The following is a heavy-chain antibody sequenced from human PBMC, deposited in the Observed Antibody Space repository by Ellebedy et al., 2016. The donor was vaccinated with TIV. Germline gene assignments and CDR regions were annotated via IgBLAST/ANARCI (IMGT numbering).Heavy chain of an antibody. Sequence: SVKVSCKASGGTFSSHAVSWMRQAPGQGLEWMGEVIPIFGPTNYAQKFQGRVTMTTDTSTSTAYMELRSLRSDDTAVYYCARDMVQGMVARYLWFDFWGQGTLVTVSS. CDR2: VIPIFGPT. CDR3: ARDMVQGMVARYLWFDF. J-gene: IGHJ4*02. D-gene: IGHD5-12*01. CDR1: GGTFSSHA. V-gene: IGHV1-69*05.